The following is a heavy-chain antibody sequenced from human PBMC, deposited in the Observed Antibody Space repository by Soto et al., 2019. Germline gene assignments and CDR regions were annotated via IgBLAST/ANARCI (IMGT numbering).Heavy chain of an antibody. V-gene: IGHV3-30*18. CDR2: ISYDGSNK. J-gene: IGHJ4*02. CDR1: GFTFSSYG. D-gene: IGHD6-13*01. CDR3: AKDIEEQQLVVFPNFDY. Sequence: GGSLRLSCAASGFTFSSYGMHWVRQAPGKGLEWVAVISYDGSNKYYADSVKGRFTISRDNSKNTLYLQMNSLRAEDTAVYYCAKDIEEQQLVVFPNFDYWGQGTLVTVSS.